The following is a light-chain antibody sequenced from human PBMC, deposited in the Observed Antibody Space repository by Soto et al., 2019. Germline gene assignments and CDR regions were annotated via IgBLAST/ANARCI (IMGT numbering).Light chain of an antibody. J-gene: IGLJ1*01. CDR2: EVS. Sequence: QSVLTQPASFYGAPGQSITISCTGTSSDVGGYNYVSWYQQHPGKAPKLMIYEVSNRPSGVSNRFSGSKSGNTASLTISGLQAEDEADYYCQSYDTSPSGYVFGTGTNVTVL. CDR1: SSDVGGYNY. CDR3: QSYDTSPSGYV. V-gene: IGLV2-14*01.